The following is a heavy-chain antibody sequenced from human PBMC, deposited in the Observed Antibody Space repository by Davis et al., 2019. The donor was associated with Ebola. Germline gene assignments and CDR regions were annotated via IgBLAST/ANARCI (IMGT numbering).Heavy chain of an antibody. CDR1: GFTFTSSA. J-gene: IGHJ6*02. D-gene: IGHD6-19*01. CDR2: IVVGSGNT. CDR3: AAKASSGWSYGMDV. V-gene: IGHV1-58*02. Sequence: SVKVSCKASGFTFTSSAMQWVRQARGQGLEWIGWIVVGSGNTNYAQKFQERVTITRDMSTSTAYMELSSLRFEDTAVYYCAAKASSGWSYGMDVWGQGTTVTVSS.